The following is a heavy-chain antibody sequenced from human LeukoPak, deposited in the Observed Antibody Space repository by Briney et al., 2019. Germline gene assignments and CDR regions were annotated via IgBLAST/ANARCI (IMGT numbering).Heavy chain of an antibody. CDR1: GFTFSNYW. V-gene: IGHV3-74*01. Sequence: GGSLRLSCAASGFTFSNYWMHWVRQAPGKGLVRVSRSTDGTTTSYADSVKGRFTISRDNAKNSLYLQMNSLRAEDTAVYYCARGSGYSSGWYYFDYWGQGTLVTVSS. J-gene: IGHJ4*02. CDR2: STDGTTT. D-gene: IGHD6-19*01. CDR3: ARGSGYSSGWYYFDY.